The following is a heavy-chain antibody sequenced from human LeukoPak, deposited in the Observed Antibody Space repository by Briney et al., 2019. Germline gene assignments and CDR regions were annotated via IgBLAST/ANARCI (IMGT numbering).Heavy chain of an antibody. CDR2: IHHSGGT. D-gene: IGHD2-2*02. V-gene: IGHV4-4*02. CDR3: AREVGLYCSSTSCYRGFEDAFDI. J-gene: IGHJ3*02. CDR1: GASVSRNW. Sequence: SGTLSLTCTVSGASVSRNWWSWVRQPPGKGLEWIGEIHHSGGTNYNPSLKSRVTISVDTSKNQFSLKLSSVTAADTAVYYCAREVGLYCSSTSCYRGFEDAFDIWGQGTMVTVSS.